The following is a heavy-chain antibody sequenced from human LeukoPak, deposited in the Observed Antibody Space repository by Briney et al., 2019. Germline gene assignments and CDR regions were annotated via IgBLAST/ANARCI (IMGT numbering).Heavy chain of an antibody. J-gene: IGHJ5*02. Sequence: KPSEPLSLTCAVYGGSFSGYYWSWIRQPPEKGLEWIGNIVYTGRTNYNPSLKSRVTISIDTSKNQFSLRVNSVTAADTAVYYCARDSWWDGSKTFSDWFGPWGQGTLVTVSS. CDR2: IVYTGRT. CDR1: GGSFSGYY. CDR3: ARDSWWDGSKTFSDWFGP. V-gene: IGHV4-59*01. D-gene: IGHD3-10*01.